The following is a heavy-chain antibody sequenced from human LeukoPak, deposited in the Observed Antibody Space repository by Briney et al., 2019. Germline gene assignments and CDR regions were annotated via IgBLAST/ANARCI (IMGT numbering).Heavy chain of an antibody. CDR2: IHASGNT. CDR1: RVSIRSYY. CDR3: ATYSGNDYTVFDY. Sequence: PSETLSLTCSVFRVSIRSYYWSWIRQSPGKGLEWIGYIHASGNTNLNPSLKSRFTISVDTSKNQFSLKVRSVTAADTAVYYCATYSGNDYTVFDYWGQGALVIVSS. D-gene: IGHD5-12*01. J-gene: IGHJ4*02. V-gene: IGHV4-59*03.